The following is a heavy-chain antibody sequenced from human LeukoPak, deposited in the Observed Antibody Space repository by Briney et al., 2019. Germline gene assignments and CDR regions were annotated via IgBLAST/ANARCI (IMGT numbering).Heavy chain of an antibody. CDR2: FDPGDGET. J-gene: IGHJ4*02. CDR1: GYTLTELS. D-gene: IGHD5-18*01. V-gene: IGHV1-24*01. CDR3: ATPGDTAMVRPLDC. Sequence: ASVKVSCKVSGYTLTELSMHWVRQAPGKGLEWMGGFDPGDGETIYAQKFQGRVTMTEDTSTDTAYMELSSLRSEDTAVYYCATPGDTAMVRPLDCWGQGTLVTVSS.